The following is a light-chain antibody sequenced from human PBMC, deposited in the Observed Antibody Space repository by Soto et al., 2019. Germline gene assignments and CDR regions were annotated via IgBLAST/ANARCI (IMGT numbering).Light chain of an antibody. CDR1: QSVSSN. Sequence: EIVMTQSPATLSVSPGERAILSCRASQSVSSNFAWYQQKPGQAPMLLIYDASTRATGIPARFSGSGSGTEFTITISSLQSEDFEVYYCQQYDNWPLTFGGGTKVDIK. CDR3: QQYDNWPLT. J-gene: IGKJ4*01. V-gene: IGKV3-15*01. CDR2: DAS.